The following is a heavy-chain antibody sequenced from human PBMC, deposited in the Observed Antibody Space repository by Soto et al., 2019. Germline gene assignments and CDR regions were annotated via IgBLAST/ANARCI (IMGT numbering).Heavy chain of an antibody. D-gene: IGHD6-13*01. CDR2: ISNDGSDK. Sequence: QVQLVESGGGVVQPGRSLRPSCAASGFTFNNYGMHWVRQAPGKGLEWVATISNDGSDKYYADSVKGRLTISRDNSKNTVYLQMNSLRAEETAVYYCAKDQGIAASHGIDWGQGTMVTVSS. CDR1: GFTFNNYG. J-gene: IGHJ3*01. V-gene: IGHV3-30*18. CDR3: AKDQGIAASHGID.